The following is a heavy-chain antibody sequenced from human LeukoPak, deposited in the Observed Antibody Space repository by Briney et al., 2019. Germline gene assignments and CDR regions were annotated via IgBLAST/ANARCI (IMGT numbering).Heavy chain of an antibody. D-gene: IGHD5-24*01. CDR2: IYTSGST. Sequence: SQTLSLTCTVSGDSISSGSYYWSWIRQPAGKGLEWIGRIYTSGSTNYNPSLKSRVTISVDTSKNQFSLKLSSVTAADTAMYHCARGRVEMATIDFDYWGQGTLVTVSS. CDR3: ARGRVEMATIDFDY. V-gene: IGHV4-61*02. CDR1: GDSISSGSYY. J-gene: IGHJ4*02.